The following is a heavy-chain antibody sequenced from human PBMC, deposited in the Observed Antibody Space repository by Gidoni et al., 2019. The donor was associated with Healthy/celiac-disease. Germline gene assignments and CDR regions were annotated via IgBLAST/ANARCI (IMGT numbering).Heavy chain of an antibody. D-gene: IGHD1-1*01. V-gene: IGHV1-69*04. Sequence: QVQLVQSGAEVKKPGSSVKVSCKASGGTFSSYAISWVRQAPGQGLEWMGRIIPIRGIANYAQKFQGRVTITADKSTSTAYMELSSLRSEDTAVYYCARGDTATTWAFDIWGQGTMVTVSS. CDR3: ARGDTATTWAFDI. CDR1: GGTFSSYA. CDR2: IIPIRGIA. J-gene: IGHJ3*02.